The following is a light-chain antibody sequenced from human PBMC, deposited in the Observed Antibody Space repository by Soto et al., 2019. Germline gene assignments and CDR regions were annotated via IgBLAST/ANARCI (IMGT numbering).Light chain of an antibody. CDR2: AAS. CDR3: QQSYYTPLT. CDR1: QSIGRY. V-gene: IGKV1-39*01. Sequence: DIQMTQSPSSLSASVGDRVTISCRASQSIGRYLNWCQQTPGRAPKFLISAASSLQSGVPSRFSGSGSGTDFTLTISSLQPEDFATYYCQQSYYTPLTFGGGTKVDIK. J-gene: IGKJ4*01.